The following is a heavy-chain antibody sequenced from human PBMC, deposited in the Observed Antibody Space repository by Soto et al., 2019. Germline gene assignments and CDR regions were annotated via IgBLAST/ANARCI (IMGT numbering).Heavy chain of an antibody. V-gene: IGHV1-3*01. CDR3: ARNPGIDHDAFDI. D-gene: IGHD1-26*01. CDR2: INAGNGNT. CDR1: GYTFTSYA. J-gene: IGHJ3*02. Sequence: ASVKVSCKASGYTFTSYAMHWVRQAPGQRLEWMGWINAGNGNTKYSQKFQGRVTITRDTSASTAYMELSSLRSEDTAVYYCARNPGIDHDAFDIWGQGTMVTVSS.